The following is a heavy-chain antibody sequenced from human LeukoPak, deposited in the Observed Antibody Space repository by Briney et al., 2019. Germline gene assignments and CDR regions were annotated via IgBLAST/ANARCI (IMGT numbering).Heavy chain of an antibody. V-gene: IGHV3-66*02. Sequence: GGSLRLSCAASGFTVSSNYMSWVRQAPGKGLEWVSVIYSGGSTYYADSVRGRFTISRDNSKNTLYLQMNSLRVEDTAVYYCARDASGARIAGYWGQGTLVTVSS. CDR2: IYSGGST. CDR1: GFTVSSNY. D-gene: IGHD6-13*01. J-gene: IGHJ4*02. CDR3: ARDASGARIAGY.